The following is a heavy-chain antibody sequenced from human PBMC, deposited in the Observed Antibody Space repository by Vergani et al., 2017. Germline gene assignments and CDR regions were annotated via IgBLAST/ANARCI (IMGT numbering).Heavy chain of an antibody. V-gene: IGHV3-66*02. Sequence: ELQLVESGGGLVQPGGSLRLSCAASGSTASGNYMTCVRQAPAKGLEWVSHIYSGDETYYADSVKGRVTISRDTSKNTLHLQINNLRVEDTAVYYCAKAGSVTSGSLQYNFYRDVLGKGTTVTVS. D-gene: IGHD3-10*01. J-gene: IGHJ6*03. CDR1: GSTASGNY. CDR2: IYSGDET. CDR3: AKAGSVTSGSLQYNFYRDV.